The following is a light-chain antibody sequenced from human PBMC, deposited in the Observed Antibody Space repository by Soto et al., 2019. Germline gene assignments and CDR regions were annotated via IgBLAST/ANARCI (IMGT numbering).Light chain of an antibody. CDR2: GNN. V-gene: IGLV1-40*01. J-gene: IGLJ3*02. CDR3: QSYDSSLSGGV. CDR1: SSNIGAGYD. Sequence: QSVLTQPPSVSGAPGQRVTISCTGSSSNIGAGYDVHWYQQLPGTAPKLLIYGNNNRPSGVPDRFSGSKSGTLASLAITGLQAEDEADYYCQSYDSSLSGGVFGGGTKLTVL.